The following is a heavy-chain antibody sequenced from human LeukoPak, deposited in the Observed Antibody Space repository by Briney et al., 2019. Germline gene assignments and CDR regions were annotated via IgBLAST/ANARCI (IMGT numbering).Heavy chain of an antibody. V-gene: IGHV4-4*07. D-gene: IGHD1-26*01. CDR3: ARAAIGSNYRYYYYMDV. J-gene: IGHJ6*03. CDR2: IFSSGAT. CDR1: GGSISGYY. Sequence: SETLSLTCTVSGGSISGYYWSWIRQPAGKGLGWIVRIFSSGATNYNSSLQSRVTMSVDKSNNTFSLKLTSLTAADTALYYCARAAIGSNYRYYYYMDVWGKGTTVTVSS.